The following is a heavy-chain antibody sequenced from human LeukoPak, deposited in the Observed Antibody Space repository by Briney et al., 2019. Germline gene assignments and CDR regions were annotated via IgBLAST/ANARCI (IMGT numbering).Heavy chain of an antibody. D-gene: IGHD3-3*01. Sequence: PSETLSLTCTVSRASISSNYWNWIRQPAGKGLEWIGRIYTGGTTNYNPSLKSRVTISVDTSKNQFSLRLSSVTAADTAVYYCARRPSGYALSWLDPWGQGTLVTVSS. V-gene: IGHV4-4*07. CDR2: IYTGGTT. CDR3: ARRPSGYALSWLDP. J-gene: IGHJ5*02. CDR1: RASISSNY.